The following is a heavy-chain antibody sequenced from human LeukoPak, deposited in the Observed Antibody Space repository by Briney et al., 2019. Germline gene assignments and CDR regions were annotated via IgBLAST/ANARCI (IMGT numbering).Heavy chain of an antibody. CDR1: GFTVSTDY. D-gene: IGHD1-14*01. J-gene: IGHJ3*01. CDR2: IYTNGNT. Sequence: GGSLRLSCAAPGFTVSTDYMSWVRQAPGKGLEWVSVIYTNGNTYYADSVKGRFTISRDNSENTLDLQMSSLRAEDTAVYYCARGEPFDVWGQGTMVTVSS. CDR3: ARGEPFDV. V-gene: IGHV3-66*02.